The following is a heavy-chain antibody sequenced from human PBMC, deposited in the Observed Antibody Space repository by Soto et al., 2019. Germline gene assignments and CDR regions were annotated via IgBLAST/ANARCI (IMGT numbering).Heavy chain of an antibody. D-gene: IGHD2-15*01. J-gene: IGHJ3*02. CDR2: IIPIFGTA. V-gene: IGHV1-69*12. Sequence: QVQLVQSGAEVKKPGSSVKVSCKASGGTFSSYAISWVRQAPGQGLEWMGGIIPIFGTANYAQKFQGRVTITADESTSTAYMELSSLRSEDTAVYYCARTLPAGVVVVAAPPGADAFDIWGQGTMVTVSS. CDR3: ARTLPAGVVVVAAPPGADAFDI. CDR1: GGTFSSYA.